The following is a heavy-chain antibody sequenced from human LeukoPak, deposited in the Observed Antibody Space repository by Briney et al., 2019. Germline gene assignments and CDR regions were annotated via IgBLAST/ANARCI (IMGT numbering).Heavy chain of an antibody. Sequence: TGGSLRLSCAASGFTFSSYWMIWVRQAPGKGLEWVASIKQDGSEKYYVDSVKGRFTISRDNAKNSLYLQMNSLRAEDTALYYCARAPGEGWFDPWGQGTLVTVSS. V-gene: IGHV3-7*01. CDR2: IKQDGSEK. CDR1: GFTFSSYW. D-gene: IGHD4-17*01. J-gene: IGHJ5*02. CDR3: ARAPGEGWFDP.